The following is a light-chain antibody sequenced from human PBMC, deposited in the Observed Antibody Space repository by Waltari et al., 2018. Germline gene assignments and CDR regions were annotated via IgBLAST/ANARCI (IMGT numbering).Light chain of an antibody. CDR2: EVS. V-gene: IGLV2-14*01. J-gene: IGLJ1*01. CDR1: SSDVGGFNY. Sequence: QSALTQPASVSGSPGQSITISCTGTSSDVGGFNYVSWYQQYPGKAPKLMIFEVSNRPSGVSNRVSGSKSGNTAALTLSGLQAEDEADYYCSSFTSSSVYVFGTGTKVTVL. CDR3: SSFTSSSVYV.